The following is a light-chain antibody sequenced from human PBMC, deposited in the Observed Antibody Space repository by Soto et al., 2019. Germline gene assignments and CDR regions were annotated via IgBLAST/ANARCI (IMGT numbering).Light chain of an antibody. J-gene: IGLJ1*01. CDR3: QSYDSGVTGSV. CDR2: SNT. V-gene: IGLV1-40*01. Sequence: QSVLTQPPSASGAPGQTVTISCTGSSSNIWAGFNVHWYQQLPGTAPKLVLYSNTARPSGLPDRSSVSKSGSSASLSLTGLQAEDEADYSCQSYDSGVTGSVFGTGTKVTVL. CDR1: SSNIWAGFN.